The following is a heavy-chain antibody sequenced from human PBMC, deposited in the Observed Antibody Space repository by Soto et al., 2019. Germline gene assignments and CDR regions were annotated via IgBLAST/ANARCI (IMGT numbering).Heavy chain of an antibody. CDR3: VRVGSGSYSWRDP. J-gene: IGHJ5*02. V-gene: IGHV3-74*01. CDR1: GFTFSTYW. D-gene: IGHD1-26*01. CDR2: INTDGGTT. Sequence: EVQLEESGGDLAQPGGSLRLSCAASGFTFSTYWMHWVRQAPGEGLVWVSRINTDGGTTTYAESVKGRFTISRDNARNTLYLQMNSLRPEDTALYYCVRVGSGSYSWRDPWGQGTLVTVSS.